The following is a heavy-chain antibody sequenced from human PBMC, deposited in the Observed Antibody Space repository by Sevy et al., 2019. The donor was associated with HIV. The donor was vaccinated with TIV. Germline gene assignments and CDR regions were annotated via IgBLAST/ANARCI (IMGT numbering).Heavy chain of an antibody. Sequence: GGSLRLSCAASGFSFSSYPMNWVRQAPGKGLEWVSSISGSSNYIYYADPLRGRFTISRDNAKNSLYLQMNSLRAEDTAVYYCARPYGSGSWEAFDIWGQGTMVTVSS. CDR2: ISGSSNYI. V-gene: IGHV3-21*01. CDR1: GFSFSSYP. J-gene: IGHJ3*02. D-gene: IGHD3-10*01. CDR3: ARPYGSGSWEAFDI.